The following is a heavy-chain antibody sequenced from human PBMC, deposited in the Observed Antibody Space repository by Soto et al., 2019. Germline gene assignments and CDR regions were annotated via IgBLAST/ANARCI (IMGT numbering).Heavy chain of an antibody. Sequence: PSETLSLTCTVSGGSISSSSYYWGWIRQPPGKGLEWIGSIYYSGSTYYNPSLKSRVTISVDTSKNQFSLRAEDTAVYYCAKEGNSSGFRYYYYGMDVWGQGTTVTVSS. CDR1: GGSISSSSYY. J-gene: IGHJ6*02. CDR3: AKEGNSSGFRYYYYGMDV. CDR2: IYYSGST. D-gene: IGHD6-19*01. V-gene: IGHV4-39*02.